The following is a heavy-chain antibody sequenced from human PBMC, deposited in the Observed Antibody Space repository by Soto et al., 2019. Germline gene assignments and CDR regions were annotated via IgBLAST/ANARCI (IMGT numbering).Heavy chain of an antibody. Sequence: QVQLVQSGGEVKKPGASVKVSCKTSGYSFTTYGISWVRQAPGQGLEWMGWISAYNGNTNYAQKLQGRVTMTTDTDTRTAYMELRSLRSDDTAVYYCAREGPAPYYYYGMDVWGQGSTVTVSS. CDR3: AREGPAPYYYYGMDV. J-gene: IGHJ6*02. CDR1: GYSFTTYG. V-gene: IGHV1-18*01. CDR2: ISAYNGNT.